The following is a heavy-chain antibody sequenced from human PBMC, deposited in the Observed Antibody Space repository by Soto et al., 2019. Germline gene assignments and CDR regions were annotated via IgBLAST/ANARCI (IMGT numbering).Heavy chain of an antibody. CDR2: INPNSGGT. Sequence: ASVKVSCKASGYTFTGYYMHWVRQAPGQGLEWMGWINPNSGGTNYAQKFQGWVTMTRDTSISTAYMELSRLRSDETAVYYCAREKGHCTNGVCSPGNHFDYGMDVWGQGTTVTVSS. J-gene: IGHJ6*02. CDR1: GYTFTGYY. CDR3: AREKGHCTNGVCSPGNHFDYGMDV. D-gene: IGHD2-8*01. V-gene: IGHV1-2*04.